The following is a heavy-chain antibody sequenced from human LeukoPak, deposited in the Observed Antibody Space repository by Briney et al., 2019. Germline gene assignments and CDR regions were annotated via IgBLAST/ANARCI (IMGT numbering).Heavy chain of an antibody. CDR1: GFTVSSNY. CDR2: IYSGGST. V-gene: IGHV3-66*02. CDR3: ARGSPYCSGGSCGSPTYYYYYGMDV. J-gene: IGHJ6*02. D-gene: IGHD2-15*01. Sequence: QPGGSLRLSCAASGFTVSSNYMNWVRQAPGKGLEWVSVIYSGGSTYYADSVKGRFTISRDNSKNTLYLQMNSLRAEDTAVYYCARGSPYCSGGSCGSPTYYYYYGMDVWGQGTTVTVSS.